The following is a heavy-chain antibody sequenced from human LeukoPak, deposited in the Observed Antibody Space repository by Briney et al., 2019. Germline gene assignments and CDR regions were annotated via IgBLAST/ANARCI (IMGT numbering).Heavy chain of an antibody. D-gene: IGHD2/OR15-2a*01. Sequence: GGSLRLSCAASGFTFSTYEMNWVRQAPGKGLEWVSYISSGGSSIYYADSVKGRFTISRDNSKNTLYLQMNSLRAEDTAVYYCARDNSWLAFDYWGQGTLVTVSS. CDR2: ISSGGSSI. V-gene: IGHV3-48*03. CDR3: ARDNSWLAFDY. J-gene: IGHJ4*02. CDR1: GFTFSTYE.